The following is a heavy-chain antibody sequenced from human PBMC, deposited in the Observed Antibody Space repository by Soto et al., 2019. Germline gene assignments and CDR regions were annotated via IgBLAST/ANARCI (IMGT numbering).Heavy chain of an antibody. CDR2: INGDSTDI. CDR3: SATPRMIEG. CDR1: GFRFSVSY. D-gene: IGHD2-21*01. Sequence: QVQMVASGGGVVKPGWSLTLSCAASGFRFSVSYMPWVRHAPGKGLEWLSYINGDSTDINYAASVRGRLTIFRDNSKNSLFLQMDSWRAEDTAFYYCSATPRMIEGWGQGTLVTVS. V-gene: IGHV3-11*05. J-gene: IGHJ4*02.